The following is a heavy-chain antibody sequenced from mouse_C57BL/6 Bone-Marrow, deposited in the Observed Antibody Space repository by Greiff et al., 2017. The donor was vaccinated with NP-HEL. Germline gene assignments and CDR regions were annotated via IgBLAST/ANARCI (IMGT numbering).Heavy chain of an antibody. Sequence: VQLQQSGAELVKPGASVKISCKASGYAFSSYWMNWVKQRPGKGLEWIGQIYPGDGDTNYNGKFKGKATLTADKSSSTAYMQLSSLTSEDSAVYFCARDNYYGSSSWFAYWGQGTLVTVSA. CDR2: IYPGDGDT. J-gene: IGHJ3*01. CDR3: ARDNYYGSSSWFAY. V-gene: IGHV1-80*01. CDR1: GYAFSSYW. D-gene: IGHD1-1*01.